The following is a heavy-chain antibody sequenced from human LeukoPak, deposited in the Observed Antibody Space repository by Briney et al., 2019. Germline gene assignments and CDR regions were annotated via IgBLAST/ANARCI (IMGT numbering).Heavy chain of an antibody. CDR1: GGSFSGYY. CDR2: INHSGST. J-gene: IGHJ4*02. Sequence: SETLSLTCAVYGGSFSGYYWSWIRQPPGKGLEWIGEINHSGSTNYNPSFKSRVTISVDTSKNQFSLKLSSVTAADTAVYYCARGGRYCSSTSCLRGFDYWGQGTLVTVSS. V-gene: IGHV4-34*01. CDR3: ARGGRYCSSTSCLRGFDY. D-gene: IGHD2-2*01.